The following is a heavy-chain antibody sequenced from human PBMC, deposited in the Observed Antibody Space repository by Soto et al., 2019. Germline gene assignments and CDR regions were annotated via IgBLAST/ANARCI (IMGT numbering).Heavy chain of an antibody. CDR2: FDPEDGET. V-gene: IGHV1-24*01. CDR3: ATTAHVTTAGSFDY. D-gene: IGHD6-13*01. J-gene: IGHJ4*02. CDR1: GGTFSSYA. Sequence: ASVKVSFKASGGTFSSYAISWLRQAPGKGLEWMGGFDPEDGETIYAQKFQGRVTMTEDTSTDTAYMELSSLRSEDTAVYYCATTAHVTTAGSFDYWGQGTLVTVSS.